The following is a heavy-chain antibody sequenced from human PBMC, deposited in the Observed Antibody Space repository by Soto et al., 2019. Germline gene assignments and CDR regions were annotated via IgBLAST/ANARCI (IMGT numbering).Heavy chain of an antibody. D-gene: IGHD7-27*01. CDR2: IYNGGST. CDR3: ARGPSGDKVDY. V-gene: IGHV4-30-4*01. Sequence: QVQLQESGPGLVKPSETLSLTCTVSGGSISNVNYCWSWIRQSPDKGLEWIGDIYNGGSTYNNPSLKXQXTXSLXTSKNQFSLKLSSVSAADTAVYYCARGPSGDKVDYWGQGTLVTVSS. CDR1: GGSISNVNYC. J-gene: IGHJ4*02.